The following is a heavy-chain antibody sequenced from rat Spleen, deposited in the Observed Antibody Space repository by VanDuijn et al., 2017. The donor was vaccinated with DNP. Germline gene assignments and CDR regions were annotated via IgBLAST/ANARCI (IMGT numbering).Heavy chain of an antibody. CDR3: TRFHTTGLTWFAY. V-gene: IGHV2-43*01. D-gene: IGHD1-9*01. Sequence: QVQLRESGPGLVQPSQTLSLACTVSGFSLTNHHVHWVRQPSGKGLEWMGVVWIGGTTHISSIFKSRVSINRDTSKSQVFLKMNSLQTEDTAIYFCTRFHTTGLTWFAYWGQGVMVTVSS. J-gene: IGHJ2*01. CDR2: VWIGGTT. CDR1: GFSLTNHH.